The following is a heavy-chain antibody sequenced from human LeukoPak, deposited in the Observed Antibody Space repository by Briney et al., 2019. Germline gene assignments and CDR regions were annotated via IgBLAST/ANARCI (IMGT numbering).Heavy chain of an antibody. D-gene: IGHD3-10*01. CDR2: ISYDGSNK. Sequence: GGSLRLSCAASGFTFSSDGMHWVRQAPGKGLEWVAVISYDGSNKYYADSVKGRFTISRDNSKNTLYLQMNSLRAEDTAVYYCAKDQDTNYYYGSGPDYWGQGTLVTVSS. CDR3: AKDQDTNYYYGSGPDY. V-gene: IGHV3-30*18. CDR1: GFTFSSDG. J-gene: IGHJ4*02.